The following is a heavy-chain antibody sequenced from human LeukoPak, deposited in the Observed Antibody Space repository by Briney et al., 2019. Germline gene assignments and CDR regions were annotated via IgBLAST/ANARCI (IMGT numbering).Heavy chain of an antibody. CDR1: GDKFANYW. V-gene: IGHV5-51*01. J-gene: IGHJ4*02. D-gene: IGHD1-1*01. Sequence: GESLKISCKFSGDKFANYWIGWVRQIPGKGPEWMGFIYPADSDARYSPSFQGQVTMSVDKSITTAYLQWSSLKASDTAMYYCARHFGLSTKSPFDYWGQGTLVTVSS. CDR3: ARHFGLSTKSPFDY. CDR2: IYPADSDA.